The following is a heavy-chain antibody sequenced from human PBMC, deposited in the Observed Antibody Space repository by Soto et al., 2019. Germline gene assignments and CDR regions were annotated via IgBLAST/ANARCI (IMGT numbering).Heavy chain of an antibody. CDR1: GFTVSSNY. D-gene: IGHD7-27*01. J-gene: IGHJ4*02. CDR3: ARDLTSYFDY. Sequence: LRLSCAASGFTVSSNYMSWVRQAPGKGLEWVSVIYSGGSTYYADSVKGRFTISRDNSKNTLYLQMNSLRAEDTAVYYCARDLTSYFDYWGQGTLVTVSS. V-gene: IGHV3-66*01. CDR2: IYSGGST.